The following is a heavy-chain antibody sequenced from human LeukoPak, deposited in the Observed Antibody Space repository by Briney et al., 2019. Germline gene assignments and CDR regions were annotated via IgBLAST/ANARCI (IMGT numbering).Heavy chain of an antibody. CDR1: GGSISSYY. CDR2: IYYSGST. D-gene: IGHD3-10*01. V-gene: IGHV4-59*01. Sequence: PSETLSLTCTVSGGSISSYYWSWIRQPPGKGLEWIGYIYYSGSTNYNPSLKSRVTISVDTSKNQFSLKLSSVTAADTAVYYCARASPYGSGSYYNRYYYMDVWGKGTTVTVSS. CDR3: ARASPYGSGSYYNRYYYMDV. J-gene: IGHJ6*03.